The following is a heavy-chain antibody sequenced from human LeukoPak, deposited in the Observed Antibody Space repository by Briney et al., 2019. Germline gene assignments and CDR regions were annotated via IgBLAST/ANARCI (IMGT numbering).Heavy chain of an antibody. D-gene: IGHD1-7*01. Sequence: PSETLSLTCTVSGGSISSSSYYWGWIRQPPGKGLEWIGSIYYSGSTYYNPSLKSRVTISVDTSKNQFSLRLSSVTAADTAVYYCARGGELLNYLGQGTLVTVSS. CDR1: GGSISSSSYY. CDR2: IYYSGST. V-gene: IGHV4-39*07. CDR3: ARGGELLNY. J-gene: IGHJ4*02.